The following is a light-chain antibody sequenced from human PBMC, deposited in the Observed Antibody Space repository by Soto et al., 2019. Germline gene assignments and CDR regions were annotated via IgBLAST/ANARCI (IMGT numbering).Light chain of an antibody. CDR1: QSINSSY. Sequence: IQMTQSPSTLSASVGDRVSITFRASQSINSSYLAWYQQKPGKAPKLLIYAASTLQSGVPSRFSGSGSGTDFTLTISCLQSEDFATYYCQQYYSYPRTFGQGTKVDIK. CDR3: QQYYSYPRT. V-gene: IGKV1-8*01. J-gene: IGKJ1*01. CDR2: AAS.